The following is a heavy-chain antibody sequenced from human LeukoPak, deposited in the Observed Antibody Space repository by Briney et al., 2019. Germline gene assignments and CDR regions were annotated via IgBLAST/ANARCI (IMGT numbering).Heavy chain of an antibody. CDR2: ISAYNGNT. CDR3: ARDQNYYDSSGYYVT. D-gene: IGHD3-22*01. V-gene: IGHV1-18*01. J-gene: IGHJ5*02. Sequence: ASVKVSCKASGYTFTSYGISWVRQAPGQGLEWMGWISAYNGNTNYAQKLQGRVTMTTDTSTSTAYMELRSLRSDDTAVYYCARDQNYYDSSGYYVTWGQGTLVTVSS. CDR1: GYTFTSYG.